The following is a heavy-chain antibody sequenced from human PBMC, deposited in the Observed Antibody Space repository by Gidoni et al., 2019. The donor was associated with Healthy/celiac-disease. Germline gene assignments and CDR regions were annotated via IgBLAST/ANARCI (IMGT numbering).Heavy chain of an antibody. Sequence: EVQLVQSGAVVMKPGATVNISCMLSGYPFTDYYRRWVQQAPGKGLECMGLVDTEDGETIYAEKFQGRVNITADTSKDTAYMELSSLRSEDTAVYYCATSVSGSGSYLCYWGQGTLVTVSS. D-gene: IGHD1-26*01. V-gene: IGHV1-69-2*01. CDR1: GYPFTDYY. CDR3: ATSVSGSGSYLCY. CDR2: VDTEDGET. J-gene: IGHJ4*02.